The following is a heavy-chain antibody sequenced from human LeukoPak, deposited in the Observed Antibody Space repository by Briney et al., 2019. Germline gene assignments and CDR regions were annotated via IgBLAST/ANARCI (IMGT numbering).Heavy chain of an antibody. CDR1: GFTFTNYG. J-gene: IGHJ4*02. V-gene: IGHV3-30*04. CDR3: ARPSGSVTIFGVVDYFDY. D-gene: IGHD3-3*01. CDR2: IAYDGSNE. Sequence: PGGSLRLSCVVSGFTFTNYGMPWVRQAPGKGLDWVASIAYDGSNENYAESVKGRFTISRDNSKNTLYLQLNSLRAEDTAVYYCARPSGSVTIFGVVDYFDYWGQGSLVTVSS.